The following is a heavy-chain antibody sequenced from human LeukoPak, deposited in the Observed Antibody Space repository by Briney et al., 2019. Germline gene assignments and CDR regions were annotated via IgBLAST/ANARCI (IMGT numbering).Heavy chain of an antibody. Sequence: PSETLSLTCTVSNFSISSGYYWGWIWQPPGKGLEWIGQIYHSGNTYYNPSLKSRVTISVDTSKNQFSLKLNSVTAADTAVYYCARHMEMRGSGGLSGWKNWFDPRGQGTLVTVSS. CDR2: IYHSGNT. V-gene: IGHV4-38-2*02. J-gene: IGHJ5*02. CDR3: ARHMEMRGSGGLSGWKNWFDP. CDR1: NFSISSGYY. D-gene: IGHD3-10*01.